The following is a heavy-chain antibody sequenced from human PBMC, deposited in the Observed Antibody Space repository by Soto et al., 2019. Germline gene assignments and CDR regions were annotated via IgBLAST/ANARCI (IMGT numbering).Heavy chain of an antibody. V-gene: IGHV3-48*03. CDR2: LSGSRSIV. D-gene: IGHD1-1*01. J-gene: IGHJ4*02. CDR1: GFTFTNFD. Sequence: EVQMVESGGDLAQPGGSLRLSCETSGFTFTNFDLSWVRQAPGKGLEWVAFLSGSRSIVYYTDSVKGRFTISKDDARTSLFLQMDTLRPEDTAVYYCVRGERNLVPPSYRKWGIYFDFWGQGTLVTVSS. CDR3: VRGERNLVPPSYRKWGIYFDF.